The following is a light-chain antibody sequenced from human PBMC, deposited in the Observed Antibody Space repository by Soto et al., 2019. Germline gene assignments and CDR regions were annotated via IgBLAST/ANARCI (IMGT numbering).Light chain of an antibody. V-gene: IGLV3-21*04. J-gene: IGLJ2*01. Sequence: SYELTQAPSVSVAPGKTARITCEGNNIGTKGVHWCQQKPGQAPVLVIYYDSDRPSGIPERFSGSNSGNTATLTISRVEAGDEADYYCQVWDRSSDQTRVVFGGGTKLTVL. CDR1: NIGTKG. CDR3: QVWDRSSDQTRVV. CDR2: YDS.